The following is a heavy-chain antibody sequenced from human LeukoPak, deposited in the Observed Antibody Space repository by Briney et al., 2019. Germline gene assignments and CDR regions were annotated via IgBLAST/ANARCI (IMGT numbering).Heavy chain of an antibody. J-gene: IGHJ4*02. CDR1: GFTFSTYS. CDR2: ISSSSTTI. D-gene: IGHD1-26*01. V-gene: IGHV3-48*02. CDR3: AKSESYRFDY. Sequence: GGSLRLSCAASGFTFSTYSTNWVRQAPGKGLEWVSFISSSSTTIYYADSVKGRFTISRDNAKNSLYLQVNSLRDEGTAVYYCAKSESYRFDYWGQGTMVTVSS.